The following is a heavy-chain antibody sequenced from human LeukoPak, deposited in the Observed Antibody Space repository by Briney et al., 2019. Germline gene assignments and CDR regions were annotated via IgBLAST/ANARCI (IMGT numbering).Heavy chain of an antibody. CDR3: AKGGRFYGDYPFDY. D-gene: IGHD4-17*01. J-gene: IGHJ4*02. V-gene: IGHV3-30*18. CDR1: GFTFSSYS. Sequence: QAGGSLRLSCAASGFTFSSYSMNWVRQAPGKGLEWVAVISYDGSNKYYADSVKGRFTISRDNSKNSLYLQMNSLRVEDTAVYYCAKGGRFYGDYPFDYWGQGTLVTVSS. CDR2: ISYDGSNK.